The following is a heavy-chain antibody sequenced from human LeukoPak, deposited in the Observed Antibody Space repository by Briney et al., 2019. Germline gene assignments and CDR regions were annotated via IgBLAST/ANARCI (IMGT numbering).Heavy chain of an antibody. D-gene: IGHD3-22*01. CDR3: ARMYYYDSSGYYHDAFDI. J-gene: IGHJ3*02. CDR2: INPNSGGT. Sequence: ASVKVSCKASGYTFTGYYMHWVRQAPGQGLEWMGWINPNSGGTNYALKFQGRVTMTRDTSISTAYMELSRLRSDDTAVYYCARMYYYDSSGYYHDAFDIWGQGTMVTVSS. CDR1: GYTFTGYY. V-gene: IGHV1-2*02.